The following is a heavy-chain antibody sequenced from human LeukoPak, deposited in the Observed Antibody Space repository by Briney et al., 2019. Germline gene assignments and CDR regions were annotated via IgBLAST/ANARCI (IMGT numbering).Heavy chain of an antibody. D-gene: IGHD3-16*02. V-gene: IGHV1-2*02. Sequence: GASVKVSCKASGYTFIYYYIYWVRQAPGQGLEWMGWINPDSGGTNYAQKFQGRVTMTRDTSISTAYMELSRLRSDDTAVYYCARDIAGYWGQGTLVTVSS. J-gene: IGHJ4*02. CDR2: INPDSGGT. CDR3: ARDIAGY. CDR1: GYTFIYYY.